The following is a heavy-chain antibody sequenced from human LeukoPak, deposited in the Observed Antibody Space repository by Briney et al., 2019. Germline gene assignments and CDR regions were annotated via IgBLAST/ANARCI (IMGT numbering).Heavy chain of an antibody. Sequence: GGSLRLSCAASGFTFSSYTMGWVCQAPGKGLEWVSDINNSGGRTYYADSVKGRFTISRDNSKNTIYLQMNSLRVEDTAVYYCAKAGSASWYDYWGQGTLVTVSS. V-gene: IGHV3-23*01. CDR3: AKAGSASWYDY. CDR2: INNSGGRT. J-gene: IGHJ4*02. D-gene: IGHD6-13*01. CDR1: GFTFSSYT.